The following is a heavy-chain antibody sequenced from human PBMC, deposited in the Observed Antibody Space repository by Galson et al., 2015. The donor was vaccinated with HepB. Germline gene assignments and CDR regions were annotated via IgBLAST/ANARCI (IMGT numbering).Heavy chain of an antibody. V-gene: IGHV1-18*04. D-gene: IGHD3-10*01. Sequence: SVKVSCKASGYTFTRHGISWVRQAPGQGLEWMGYINTEYGNTAYAQRFQGRVTLTADTSTSTAYMEVRRLGFDDTAVYYCATAYGSGSTNAVWRNLHYYFGMDVWGQGTTVTVS. J-gene: IGHJ6*02. CDR2: INTEYGNT. CDR3: ATAYGSGSTNAVWRNLHYYFGMDV. CDR1: GYTFTRHG.